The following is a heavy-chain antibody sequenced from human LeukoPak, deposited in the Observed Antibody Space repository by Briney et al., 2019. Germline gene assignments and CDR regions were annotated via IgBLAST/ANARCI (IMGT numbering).Heavy chain of an antibody. D-gene: IGHD2-2*02. V-gene: IGHV4-34*01. CDR3: ARGGKPLGYCSSTSCYTRSYYFDY. CDR1: GGSFSGYY. J-gene: IGHJ4*02. Sequence: SETLSLTCAVYGGSFSGYYWGWIRQPPGKGLEWIGEISHSGSTNYNPSLKSRVPISVDTSKNQFSLKLSSVTAADTAVYYCARGGKPLGYCSSTSCYTRSYYFDYWGQGTLVTVSS. CDR2: ISHSGST.